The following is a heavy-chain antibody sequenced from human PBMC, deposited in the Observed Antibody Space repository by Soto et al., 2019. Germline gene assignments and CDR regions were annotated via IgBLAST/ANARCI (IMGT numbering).Heavy chain of an antibody. CDR3: AKDRCTNGVCYNDY. J-gene: IGHJ4*02. CDR2: ISYDGSNK. V-gene: IGHV3-30*18. Sequence: GGSLRLSCAASGFTFSSYGMHWVRQAPGKGLEWVAVISYDGSNKYYADSVKGRFTISRDNSKNTLYLQMNSLRPEDTAVYYCAKDRCTNGVCYNDYWGQGTLVTVSS. D-gene: IGHD2-8*01. CDR1: GFTFSSYG.